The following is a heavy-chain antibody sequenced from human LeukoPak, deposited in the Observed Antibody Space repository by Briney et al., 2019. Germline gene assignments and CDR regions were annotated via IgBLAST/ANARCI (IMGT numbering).Heavy chain of an antibody. CDR1: GGSFSGYY. CDR3: ARARNLGYCSSTSCQNWFDP. CDR2: IYYSGST. V-gene: IGHV4-59*01. J-gene: IGHJ5*02. D-gene: IGHD2-2*01. Sequence: KPSETLSLTCAVYGGSFSGYYWSWIRQPPGKGLEWIGYIYYSGSTNYNPSLKSRVTISVDTSKNQFSLKLSSVTAADTAVYYCARARNLGYCSSTSCQNWFDPWGQGTLVTVSS.